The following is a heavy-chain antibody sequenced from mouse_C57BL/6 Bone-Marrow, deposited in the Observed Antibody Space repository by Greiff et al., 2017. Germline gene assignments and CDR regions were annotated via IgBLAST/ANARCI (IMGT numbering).Heavy chain of an antibody. CDR2: IHPSDSDT. V-gene: IGHV1-74*01. CDR3: ASSSPSWYFDV. J-gene: IGHJ1*03. Sequence: QVQLKQPGAELVKPGASVKVSCKASGYTFTSYWMHWVKQRPGQGLEWIGRIHPSDSDTNYNQKFKGKATLTVDKSSSTAYMQLSSLTSEDSAVYYCASSSPSWYFDVWGTGTTVTVSS. D-gene: IGHD1-1*01. CDR1: GYTFTSYW.